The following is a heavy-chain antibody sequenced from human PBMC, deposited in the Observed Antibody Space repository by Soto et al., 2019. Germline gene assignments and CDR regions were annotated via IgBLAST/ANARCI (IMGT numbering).Heavy chain of an antibody. CDR1: GFTFSTYW. Sequence: EVQLVESGGGLVQPGGSLRLSCAASGFTFSTYWMTWVRQAPGKGLEWVANIKQDGSDKYYVDSVKGRFTISRDNAKNSLHLQMNSLRAEDTAVYYCAGVHSSGWSFDYWGQGTLVTVSS. D-gene: IGHD6-19*01. CDR2: IKQDGSDK. CDR3: AGVHSSGWSFDY. V-gene: IGHV3-7*03. J-gene: IGHJ4*02.